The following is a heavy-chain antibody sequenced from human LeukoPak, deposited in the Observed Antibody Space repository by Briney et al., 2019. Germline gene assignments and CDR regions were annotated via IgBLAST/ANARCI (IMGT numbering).Heavy chain of an antibody. D-gene: IGHD3-22*01. CDR1: GFTFSSYE. Sequence: GGSLRLSRAASGFTFSSYEMNWVRQAPGKGLEWVSYISSSGSTIYYADSVKGRFTISRDNSKNTLYLQMNSLRAEDTAVYYCAREGSSGYYGYWGQGTLVTVSS. V-gene: IGHV3-48*03. CDR3: AREGSSGYYGY. CDR2: ISSSGSTI. J-gene: IGHJ4*02.